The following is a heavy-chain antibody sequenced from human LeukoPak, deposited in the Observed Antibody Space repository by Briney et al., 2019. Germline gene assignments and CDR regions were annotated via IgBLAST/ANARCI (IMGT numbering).Heavy chain of an antibody. CDR2: INSAGSSS. Sequence: GGSLRLSCAASGLTSSSYWMHWVRQAPGKGLVWVSRINSAGSSSSYADSVKGRFTISRDNAKNTLYLQMNSLRAEDTAVYYCARGDTLPGGLDPWGQGTLVTVSS. V-gene: IGHV3-74*01. CDR3: ARGDTLPGGLDP. J-gene: IGHJ5*02. D-gene: IGHD1-26*01. CDR1: GLTSSSYW.